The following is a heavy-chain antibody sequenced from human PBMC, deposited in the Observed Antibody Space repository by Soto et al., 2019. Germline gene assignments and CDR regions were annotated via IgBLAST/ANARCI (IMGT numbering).Heavy chain of an antibody. CDR1: GFTFSSYS. V-gene: IGHV3-21*01. D-gene: IGHD2-2*01. CDR2: ISSSSSYI. Sequence: GGSLRLSCAASGFTFSSYSMNWVRQAPGKGLEWVSSISSSSSYIYYADSVKGRFTISRDNAKNSLYLQMNSLRAEDTAVYYCARAKVGEDIVVVPAAILTDYYYYYMDVWGKGTTVTVSS. J-gene: IGHJ6*03. CDR3: ARAKVGEDIVVVPAAILTDYYYYYMDV.